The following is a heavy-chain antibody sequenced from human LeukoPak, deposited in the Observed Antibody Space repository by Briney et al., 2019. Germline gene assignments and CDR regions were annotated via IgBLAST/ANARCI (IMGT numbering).Heavy chain of an antibody. D-gene: IGHD4-23*01. CDR3: AREPGKTAFDI. V-gene: IGHV1-2*02. J-gene: IGHJ3*02. CDR1: GYTFTGYY. Sequence: ASVKVSCKASGYTFTGYYMHWVRQAPGQGLEWMGWINPNSGGTNYAQKFQGRVTMTRNTSISTAYMELSSLRSEDTAVYYCAREPGKTAFDIWGQGTMVTVSS. CDR2: INPNSGGT.